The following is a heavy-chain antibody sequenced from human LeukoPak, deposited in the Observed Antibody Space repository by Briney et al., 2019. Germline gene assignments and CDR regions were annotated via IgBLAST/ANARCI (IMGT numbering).Heavy chain of an antibody. CDR1: GYTFSSYG. D-gene: IGHD4-23*01. V-gene: IGHV1-18*01. J-gene: IGHJ4*02. Sequence: GASVKVSCKASGYTFSSYGMSWVRQAPGQSLEWMGWISAYNGNTNYAQKFQDRVTMTTDTSTSTAYMELRSLRSDDTAVYYCARDHYYGGKELAYWGQGTLVTVSS. CDR3: ARDHYYGGKELAY. CDR2: ISAYNGNT.